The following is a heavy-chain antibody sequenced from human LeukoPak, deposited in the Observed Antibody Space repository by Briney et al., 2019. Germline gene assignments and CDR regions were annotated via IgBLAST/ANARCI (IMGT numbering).Heavy chain of an antibody. Sequence: GGSLRLSCAASGFTFSDYYMSWIRQAPGKGLEGVSYISSSCSTIYYADSVKGRFTISRDNHKNSLYLKMNSLRAEDGHVYDCARYLSSWTSRCFDIWGQGTMVTVSS. J-gene: IGHJ3*02. CDR1: GFTFSDYY. CDR2: ISSSCSTI. V-gene: IGHV3-11*04. D-gene: IGHD6-13*01. CDR3: ARYLSSWTSRCFDI.